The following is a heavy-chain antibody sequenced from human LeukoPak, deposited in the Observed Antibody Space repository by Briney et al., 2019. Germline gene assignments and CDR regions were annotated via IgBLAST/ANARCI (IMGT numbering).Heavy chain of an antibody. Sequence: ASVKVSCKASGYTFTSYGISWVRQAPGQGLEWMGWINTNTGNPTYAQGFTGRFVFSLDTSVSTAYLQISSLKAEDTAVYYCARDWGGWNQAYWGQGTLVTVSS. CDR3: ARDWGGWNQAY. CDR1: GYTFTSYG. J-gene: IGHJ4*02. V-gene: IGHV7-4-1*02. D-gene: IGHD1-1*01. CDR2: INTNTGNP.